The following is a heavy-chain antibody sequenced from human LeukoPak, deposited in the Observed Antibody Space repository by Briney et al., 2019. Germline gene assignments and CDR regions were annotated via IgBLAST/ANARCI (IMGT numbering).Heavy chain of an antibody. D-gene: IGHD2-8*01. J-gene: IGHJ4*02. CDR3: ARVAGHCTNGVCQGY. V-gene: IGHV4-34*01. Sequence: SETLSLTCAVYGGSFSGYYWSWIRQPPGKGLEWIGEINHSGSTNYNPSLKSRVTTSVDTSKNQFSLKLSSVTAADTAVYYCARVAGHCTNGVCQGYWGQGTLVTVSS. CDR2: INHSGST. CDR1: GGSFSGYY.